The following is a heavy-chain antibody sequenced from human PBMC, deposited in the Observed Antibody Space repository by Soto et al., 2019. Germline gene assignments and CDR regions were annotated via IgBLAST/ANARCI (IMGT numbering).Heavy chain of an antibody. CDR3: ARRGWELLQLNYFDY. D-gene: IGHD1-26*01. Sequence: SETLSVTCTVSCGSISSSSYYWGWIRQPPGKGLEWIGSIYYSGSTYYNPSLKSRVTISVDTSKNQFSLKLSSVTAADTAVYYCARRGWELLQLNYFDYWGQGTLVTVSS. CDR1: CGSISSSSYY. V-gene: IGHV4-39*01. CDR2: IYYSGST. J-gene: IGHJ4*02.